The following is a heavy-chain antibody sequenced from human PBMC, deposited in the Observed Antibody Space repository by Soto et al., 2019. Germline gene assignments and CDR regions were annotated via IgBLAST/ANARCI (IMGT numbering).Heavy chain of an antibody. Sequence: AGGSLRLSCAASGFTFSSYAMSWVRQAPGKGLEWVSSISGSGGSTYYADSVKGRFTISRDNSKNTLYLQMNSLRAEDTAVYYCAKDQGYYSSGWYYGDYWGQGTLVTVSS. CDR1: GFTFSSYA. D-gene: IGHD6-19*01. CDR2: ISGSGGST. V-gene: IGHV3-23*01. CDR3: AKDQGYYSSGWYYGDY. J-gene: IGHJ4*02.